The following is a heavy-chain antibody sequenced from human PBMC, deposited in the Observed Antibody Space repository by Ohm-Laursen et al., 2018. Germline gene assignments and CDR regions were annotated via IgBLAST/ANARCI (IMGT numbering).Heavy chain of an antibody. CDR1: GFSLSSYS. Sequence: SLRLSCTAFGFSLSSYSMNWVRQAPGKGLQWVSYIDTSSRGIYSADSVKGRFTISRDNAKNLLYLQMNSLRAEDTAVYYCARDRIVARRGDFDYWGQGTLVTVSS. J-gene: IGHJ4*02. CDR3: ARDRIVARRGDFDY. D-gene: IGHD6-6*01. CDR2: IDTSSRGI. V-gene: IGHV3-48*01.